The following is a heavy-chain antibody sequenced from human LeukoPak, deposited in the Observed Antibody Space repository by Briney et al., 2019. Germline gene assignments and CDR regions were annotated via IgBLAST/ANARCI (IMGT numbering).Heavy chain of an antibody. CDR2: IWSDGTNK. CDR1: GFIFSSYG. Sequence: GRSLRLSCAASGFIFSSYGMHWVRQAPGKGLEWVAVIWSDGTNKYYGESVKGRFIISRDNSKNTLYLQMNSLRAEDTAVYYCAKVRVAARPYYFDYWGQGTLVTVSS. CDR3: AKVRVAARPYYFDY. V-gene: IGHV3-33*06. D-gene: IGHD6-6*01. J-gene: IGHJ4*02.